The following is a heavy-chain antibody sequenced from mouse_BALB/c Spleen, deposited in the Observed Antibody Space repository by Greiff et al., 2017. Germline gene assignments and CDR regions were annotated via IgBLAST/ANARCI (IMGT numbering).Heavy chain of an antibody. D-gene: IGHD1-1*01. CDR1: GFTFSSYG. CDR3: ARQGYYGSSYGFAY. Sequence: EVKLVESGGDLVKPGGSLKLSCAASGFTFSSYGMSWVRQTPDKRLEWVATISSGGSYTYYPDSVKGRFTISRDNAKNTLYLQMSSLKSEDTAMYYCARQGYYGSSYGFAYWGQGTLVTVSA. J-gene: IGHJ3*01. CDR2: ISSGGSYT. V-gene: IGHV5-6*01.